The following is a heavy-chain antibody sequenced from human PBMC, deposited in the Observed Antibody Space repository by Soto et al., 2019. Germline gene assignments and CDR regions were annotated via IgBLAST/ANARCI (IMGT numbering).Heavy chain of an antibody. D-gene: IGHD2-21*01. J-gene: IGHJ3*02. V-gene: IGHV3-74*01. CDR1: GFTASSFW. Sequence: EVQLLESGGASVQPGGSLRLSCEASGFTASSFWIHWVRQVPGEGLMWVSRIKSDGSVIDYADSVKGRFIISRDNAKNTVSLQMNSLRADDTALYYCAREINSPELWRSFDIWGQGTMVTVSS. CDR3: AREINSPELWRSFDI. CDR2: IKSDGSVI.